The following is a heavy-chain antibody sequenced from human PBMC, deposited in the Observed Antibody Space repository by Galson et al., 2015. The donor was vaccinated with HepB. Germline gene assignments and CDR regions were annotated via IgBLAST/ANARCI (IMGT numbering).Heavy chain of an antibody. Sequence: SLRLSCATSGFRFGDYSMSWFRQAPGKGLEWLGFIRSKAYGGTTEYAASVKDRFIISRDDSKSIGYLQVNSLKTEDTGVYYCNRGSGELYLYGIDVWGQGTTVTVSS. D-gene: IGHD3-10*01. CDR2: IRSKAYGGTT. CDR3: NRGSGELYLYGIDV. V-gene: IGHV3-49*03. J-gene: IGHJ6*02. CDR1: GFRFGDYS.